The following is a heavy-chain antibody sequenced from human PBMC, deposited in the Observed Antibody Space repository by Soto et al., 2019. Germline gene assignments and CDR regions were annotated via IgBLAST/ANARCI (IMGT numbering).Heavy chain of an antibody. Sequence: PGGSLRLSCAASGFTFSSYAVHWVRQAPGKGLEWVAVISYDGSTKYYADSLKGRFTISRDSSKNTVYLQMNSLRAEDTAVYYCARDGTAMALNWFDPWGQGTLVTVSS. V-gene: IGHV3-30-3*01. J-gene: IGHJ5*02. CDR1: GFTFSSYA. D-gene: IGHD5-18*01. CDR2: ISYDGSTK. CDR3: ARDGTAMALNWFDP.